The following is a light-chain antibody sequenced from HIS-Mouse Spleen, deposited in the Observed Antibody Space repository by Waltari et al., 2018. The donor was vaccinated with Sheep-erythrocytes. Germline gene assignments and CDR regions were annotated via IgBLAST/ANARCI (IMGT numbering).Light chain of an antibody. CDR1: SSDVGGYNY. Sequence: QSALTQPRSVSGSPGQSVTISCTGTSSDVGGYNYVSWYQQHPGKAPKIMIYDVSKRPSGIPGRFSGSHSGNTATLTISGNQAMDEADYYCQAWDSSTAGVVFGGGTKLTVL. V-gene: IGLV2-11*01. CDR3: QAWDSSTAGVV. CDR2: DVS. J-gene: IGLJ2*01.